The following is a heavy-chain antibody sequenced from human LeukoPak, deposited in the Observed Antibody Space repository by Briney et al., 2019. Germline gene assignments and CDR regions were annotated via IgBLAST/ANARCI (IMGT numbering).Heavy chain of an antibody. V-gene: IGHV3-7*01. CDR3: ARGTAGGYYYYYYGMDV. J-gene: IGHJ6*02. Sequence: GGSLRLSCAASGFTFSSYWMSWVRQAPGKGLEWVANIKQDGSEKYYVDSVKGRFTISRDNAKNSLYLQMNSLRAEDTAVYYCARGTAGGYYYYYYGMDVWGQGTTVTVSS. CDR1: GFTFSSYW. D-gene: IGHD6-13*01. CDR2: IKQDGSEK.